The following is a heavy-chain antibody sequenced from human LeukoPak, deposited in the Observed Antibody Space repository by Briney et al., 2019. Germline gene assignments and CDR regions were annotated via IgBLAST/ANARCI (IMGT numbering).Heavy chain of an antibody. Sequence: PGGSLRLSCAASGFTFSSYAMSWVRQAPGKGLEWVSAISGSGGSTYYADSVKGRFTTSRDNSKNTLYLQMNSLRAEDTAVYYCAKGITMIVVAPGYWGQGTLVTVSS. CDR3: AKGITMIVVAPGY. CDR1: GFTFSSYA. V-gene: IGHV3-23*01. D-gene: IGHD3-22*01. CDR2: ISGSGGST. J-gene: IGHJ4*02.